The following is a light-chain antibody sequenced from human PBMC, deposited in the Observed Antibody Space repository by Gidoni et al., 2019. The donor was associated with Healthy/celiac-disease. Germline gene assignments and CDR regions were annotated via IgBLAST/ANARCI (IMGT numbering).Light chain of an antibody. CDR1: QSLLHSNGYNY. CDR3: MQALQTPLFT. Sequence: DIVMTQSPLSLPVTPGAPASISCRSSQSLLHSNGYNYLDWYLQKPGQSPQLLIYLGSNRAPGVPDRFSGSGSVTDFTLKFSRVEAEDVGVYYCMQALQTPLFTFGPGTKVDIK. V-gene: IGKV2-28*01. J-gene: IGKJ3*01. CDR2: LGS.